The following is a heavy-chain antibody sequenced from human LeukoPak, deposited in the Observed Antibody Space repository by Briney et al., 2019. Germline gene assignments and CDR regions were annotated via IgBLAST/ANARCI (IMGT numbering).Heavy chain of an antibody. J-gene: IGHJ4*02. V-gene: IGHV3-13*01. CDR1: GFTFSNYD. CDR3: TRSSAYDY. CDR2: IDTSGDT. D-gene: IGHD3-22*01. Sequence: GGSLRLSCAASGFTFSNYDMHWVRHGTGKGLEWVSAIDTSGDTYYSGSVKGRFIISRDNAKNSLYLQMNSLRAGDTAVYYCTRSSAYDYWGQGSLVTVSS.